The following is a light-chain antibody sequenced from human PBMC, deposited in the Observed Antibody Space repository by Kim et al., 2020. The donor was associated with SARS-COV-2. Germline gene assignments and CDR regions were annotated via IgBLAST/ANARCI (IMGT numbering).Light chain of an antibody. J-gene: IGLJ2*01. Sequence: VALGQTVRITCQGDSLRSYYASWYQQKPGQAPVLVIYGKNNWPSGIPDRFSGSSSGNTASLTITGAQAEDEADYYCNSRDSSGNVVFGGGTQLTVL. CDR2: GKN. CDR3: NSRDSSGNVV. CDR1: SLRSYY. V-gene: IGLV3-19*01.